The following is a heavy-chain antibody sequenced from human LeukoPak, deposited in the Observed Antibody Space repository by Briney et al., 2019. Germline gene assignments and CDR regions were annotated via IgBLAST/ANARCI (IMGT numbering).Heavy chain of an antibody. V-gene: IGHV1-18*01. CDR1: GYTFTTYG. J-gene: IGHJ4*02. CDR3: ARDSSGSHYDY. Sequence: ASVKVSCKTSGYTFTTYGISWVRQAPGQGLEWMGWISPYNANTNYAQKLQGRVTMTTDTSTSTAYMELRSLRSDDTAVYYCARDSSGSHYDYWGQGTLVTVSS. D-gene: IGHD3-22*01. CDR2: ISPYNANT.